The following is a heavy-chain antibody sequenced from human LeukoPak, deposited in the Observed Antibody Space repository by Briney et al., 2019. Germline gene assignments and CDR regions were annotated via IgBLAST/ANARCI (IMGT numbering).Heavy chain of an antibody. CDR1: GFTFSSYG. CDR2: IWYDGSNK. V-gene: IGHV3-33*01. J-gene: IGHJ4*02. Sequence: GRSLRLSCAASGFTFSSYGMHGVRQAPGKGLEGVAVIWYDGSNKYYADSVKGRFTISRDNYKNTLYLQMNSLRAEDTAVYYCARDQGITGAFDIWGQGTLVTVSS. D-gene: IGHD3-9*01. CDR3: ARDQGITGAFDI.